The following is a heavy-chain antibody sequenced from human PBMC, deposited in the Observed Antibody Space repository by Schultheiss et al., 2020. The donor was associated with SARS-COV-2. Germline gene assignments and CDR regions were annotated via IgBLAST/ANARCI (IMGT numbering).Heavy chain of an antibody. D-gene: IGHD5-12*01. V-gene: IGHV4-34*01. J-gene: IGHJ5*02. CDR1: VGSFSGYY. CDR2: IYYSGST. Sequence: SQTLSLTCAVYVGSFSGYYWSWIRQHPGKGLEWIGYIYYSGSTYYNPSLKSRVTISVDKSKNQFSLKLSSVTAADTAVYYCARMSLPGYVNVPFDPWGQGTLVTVSS. CDR3: ARMSLPGYVNVPFDP.